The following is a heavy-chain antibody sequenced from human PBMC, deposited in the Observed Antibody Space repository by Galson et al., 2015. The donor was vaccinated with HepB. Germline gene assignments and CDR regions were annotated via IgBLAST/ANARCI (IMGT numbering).Heavy chain of an antibody. V-gene: IGHV3-21*01. CDR3: ARADCSSTSCRPRYGMDV. J-gene: IGHJ6*02. CDR1: GVSVSSIY. D-gene: IGHD2-2*01. CDR2: ISSSSSYI. Sequence: SLRLSCAVSGVSVSSIYLSWVRQAPGKGLEWVSSISSSSSYIYYADSVKGRFTISRDNAKNSLYLQMNSLRAEDTAVYYCARADCSSTSCRPRYGMDVWGQGTTVTVSS.